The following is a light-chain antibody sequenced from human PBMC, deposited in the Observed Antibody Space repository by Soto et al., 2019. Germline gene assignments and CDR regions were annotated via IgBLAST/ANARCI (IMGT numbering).Light chain of an antibody. CDR1: QSINSW. CDR3: QQYNTYSRT. J-gene: IGKJ1*01. Sequence: DIQMTQSPSTLSASVGDRVTITCRASQSINSWLAWYQQKPGKAPKLLIYQASTLESGVPPRFSGSGSGTEFTRTISSLQPDDFATYYCQQYNTYSRTFGQATKLDVK. CDR2: QAS. V-gene: IGKV1-5*03.